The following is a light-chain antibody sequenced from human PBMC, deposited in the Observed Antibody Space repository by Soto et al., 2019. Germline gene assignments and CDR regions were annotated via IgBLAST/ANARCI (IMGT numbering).Light chain of an antibody. CDR1: QSVSSSY. V-gene: IGKV3-20*01. CDR3: QQYGSSGT. CDR2: GAS. Sequence: EIGLTQSPSTLSLSPGEGATLSCRASQSVSSSYIAWYQQRPGQTPSLLIYGASTRATGIPDRFSGSGSGTDFTLTINRLEPEDFAVYYCQQYGSSGTFGQGTKVDI. J-gene: IGKJ1*01.